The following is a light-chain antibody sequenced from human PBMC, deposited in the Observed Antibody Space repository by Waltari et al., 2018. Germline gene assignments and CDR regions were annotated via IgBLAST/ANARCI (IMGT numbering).Light chain of an antibody. Sequence: EIVLTQSPATLSLSPGERATLSCRASQSGSRYLAWYQQKSGQAPRLLIYDTSNRATGIPARFSGSGSGTDFILTINSVEAEDFAVYYCQERSNWPSWTFGQGTKVEIK. CDR2: DTS. CDR3: QERSNWPSWT. V-gene: IGKV3-11*01. J-gene: IGKJ1*01. CDR1: QSGSRY.